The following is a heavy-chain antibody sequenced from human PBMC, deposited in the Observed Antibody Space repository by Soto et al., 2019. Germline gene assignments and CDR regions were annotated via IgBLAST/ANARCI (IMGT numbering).Heavy chain of an antibody. CDR3: AKDFYSSPTHSHDY. CDR1: GFTFSSYA. CDR2: ISGSGGST. V-gene: IGHV3-23*01. Sequence: EVQLLESGGGLVQPGGSLRLSCAASGFTFSSYAMSWVRQGPGKGLEWVSAISGSGGSTYYADSVKGRFTISRDNSKNTLYLQMNSLRAEDTAVYYCAKDFYSSPTHSHDYWGQGTLVTVSS. J-gene: IGHJ4*02. D-gene: IGHD6-13*01.